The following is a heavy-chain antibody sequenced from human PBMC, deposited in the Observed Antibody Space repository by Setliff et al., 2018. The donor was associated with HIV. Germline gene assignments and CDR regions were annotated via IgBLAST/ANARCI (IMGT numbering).Heavy chain of an antibody. CDR3: ARHRASSSGFPLDF. Sequence: PSETPSLTCSVYGDSIGSNTFYWGWLRQPPGKEPEWIGSINHSGNTYYYPSLKSRVTMSVDTSKNQFSLRLSSVTATDTAVYYCARHRASSSGFPLDFWGQGILVTVSS. J-gene: IGHJ4*02. CDR2: INHSGNT. D-gene: IGHD6-6*01. V-gene: IGHV4-39*01. CDR1: GDSIGSNTFY.